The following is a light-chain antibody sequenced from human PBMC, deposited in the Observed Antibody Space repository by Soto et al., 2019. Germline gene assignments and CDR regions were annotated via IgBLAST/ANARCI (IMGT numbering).Light chain of an antibody. V-gene: IGLV1-40*01. CDR3: QSFDKDLSAVV. J-gene: IGLJ2*01. Sequence: QSVLTQPPSVSGAPGERVTIPCTGSSSDIGAGYRVRWYQQVPGTAPKLLIYDNTNRPSGVSVRFSGSKSGTSASLAISGLQAEDEADYYCQSFDKDLSAVVFGGGTKLTVL. CDR1: SSDIGAGYR. CDR2: DNT.